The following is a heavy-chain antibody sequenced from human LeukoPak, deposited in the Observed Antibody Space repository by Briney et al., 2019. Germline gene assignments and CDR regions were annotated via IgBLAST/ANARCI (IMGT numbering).Heavy chain of an antibody. CDR3: ARVGYCSGGSCYGAFDI. Sequence: SVKLSCKASGGTFSSYAISWVRQPPGHGLEWMGGIIPIFGTANYAQKFQGRVTITADKSTSTAYMELSSLRSEDTAVYYCARVGYCSGGSCYGAFDIWGQGPMVTVSS. CDR2: IIPIFGTA. D-gene: IGHD2-15*01. V-gene: IGHV1-69*06. J-gene: IGHJ3*02. CDR1: GGTFSSYA.